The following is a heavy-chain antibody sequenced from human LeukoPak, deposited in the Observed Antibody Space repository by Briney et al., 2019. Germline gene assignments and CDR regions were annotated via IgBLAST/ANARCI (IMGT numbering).Heavy chain of an antibody. J-gene: IGHJ5*02. Sequence: ASVKVSCKASGYTFTSNYIHWVRQAPGQGLEWMGMIYPRDGSTSYAQKFQGRVTVTRDTSTSTVHMELSGLRSEDTAVYYCARAPGRGGNPGVTDPWGQGTLVTVSS. V-gene: IGHV1-46*01. CDR3: ARAPGRGGNPGVTDP. CDR1: GYTFTSNY. CDR2: IYPRDGST. D-gene: IGHD4-23*01.